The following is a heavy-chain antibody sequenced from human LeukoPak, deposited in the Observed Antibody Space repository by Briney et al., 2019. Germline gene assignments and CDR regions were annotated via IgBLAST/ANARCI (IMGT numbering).Heavy chain of an antibody. J-gene: IGHJ3*02. CDR2: ISWNSGSI. D-gene: IGHD6-25*01. Sequence: GGSLRLSCAASGFTFDDYAMHWVRQAPGKGLEWVSGISWNSGSIGYADSVKGRFTISRDNAKNSLYLQMNSLRAEDTALYYCARSGYLGWGAFDIWGQGTMVTVSS. CDR3: ARSGYLGWGAFDI. CDR1: GFTFDDYA. V-gene: IGHV3-9*01.